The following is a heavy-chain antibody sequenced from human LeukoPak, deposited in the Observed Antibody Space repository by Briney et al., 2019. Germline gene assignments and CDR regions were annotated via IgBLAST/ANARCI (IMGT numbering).Heavy chain of an antibody. Sequence: GESLKISCKGSGYSFTSYWIGWVRQMPGKGLEWMGIIYPGDSDTRYSPSFQGQVTISADKSISTAYLQWSSLKASDTAMYYCARRYCSSTSCYPNWFDPWGQGTLVTVSS. V-gene: IGHV5-51*01. CDR3: ARRYCSSTSCYPNWFDP. D-gene: IGHD2-2*01. CDR2: IYPGDSDT. CDR1: GYSFTSYW. J-gene: IGHJ5*02.